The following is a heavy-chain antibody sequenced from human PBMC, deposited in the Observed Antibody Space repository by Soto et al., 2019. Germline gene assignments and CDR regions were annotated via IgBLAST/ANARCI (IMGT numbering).Heavy chain of an antibody. J-gene: IGHJ1*01. Sequence: QVQLVESGGGVVQPGRSLRPSCAASGFTFSSYGMHWVRQAPGKGLEWVAVIWYDGSNKNYADSVKGRFTISRDNSKNTLYLQMNSLRAEDTAVYYCARDRGQQLAFFQHWGQGTLVTVSS. V-gene: IGHV3-33*01. CDR1: GFTFSSYG. D-gene: IGHD6-13*01. CDR3: ARDRGQQLAFFQH. CDR2: IWYDGSNK.